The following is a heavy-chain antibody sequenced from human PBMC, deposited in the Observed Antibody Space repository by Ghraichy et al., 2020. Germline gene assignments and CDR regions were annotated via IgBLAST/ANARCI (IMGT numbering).Heavy chain of an antibody. V-gene: IGHV5-51*01. Sequence: GESLNISCKGSGYSFTSYWIGWVRQMPGKGLEWMGIIYPGDSDTRYSPSFQGQVTISADKSISTAYLQWSSLKASDTAMYYCARHEEMATIEKKSGFDYWGQGTLVTVSS. CDR3: ARHEEMATIEKKSGFDY. CDR1: GYSFTSYW. J-gene: IGHJ4*02. CDR2: IYPGDSDT. D-gene: IGHD5-24*01.